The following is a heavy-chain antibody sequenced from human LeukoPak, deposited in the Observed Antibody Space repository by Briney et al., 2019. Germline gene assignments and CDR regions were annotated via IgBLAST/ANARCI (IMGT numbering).Heavy chain of an antibody. Sequence: GGSLRLSCAASGLTFDDYAMHWVRQAPGKGLEWVSGISWNSGSIGYADSVKGRFTISRDNAKNSLYLQMNSLRAEDTALYYCAKANDNGGYYDSSGYYFLTGNWFDPWGQGTLVTVSS. J-gene: IGHJ5*02. CDR3: AKANDNGGYYDSSGYYFLTGNWFDP. V-gene: IGHV3-9*01. CDR1: GLTFDDYA. D-gene: IGHD3-22*01. CDR2: ISWNSGSI.